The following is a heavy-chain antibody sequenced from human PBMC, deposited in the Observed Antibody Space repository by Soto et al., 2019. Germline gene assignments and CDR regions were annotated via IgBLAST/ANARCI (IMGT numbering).Heavy chain of an antibody. CDR1: GYPFTCYY. Sequence: GASVKVSCRATGYPFTCYYIHWVRHAPGQGLEWMGWINPKSGGTYYVQKYQGRVTMTRDTSMSSDYMERSRLRVDDTATYYCARGNSGDDDEFDYWGQGTPVTSPQ. D-gene: IGHD5-12*01. J-gene: IGHJ4*02. CDR2: INPKSGGT. CDR3: ARGNSGDDDEFDY. V-gene: IGHV1-2*02.